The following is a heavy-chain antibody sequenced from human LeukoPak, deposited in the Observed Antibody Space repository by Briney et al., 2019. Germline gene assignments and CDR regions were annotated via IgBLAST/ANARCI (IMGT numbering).Heavy chain of an antibody. CDR1: GLTFTNHG. D-gene: IGHD4-23*01. J-gene: IGHJ4*02. CDR3: ARDRGKDYFGD. Sequence: GTSLRLSCVTSGLTFTNHGFHWLRQAAGKGLEWVAFVRNDGFDTYHPNSVKGRFSISRDDSRNTVYLQMNSLTAEDTALYYCARDRGKDYFGDWGQGTQVTVSS. CDR2: VRNDGFDT. V-gene: IGHV3-33*01.